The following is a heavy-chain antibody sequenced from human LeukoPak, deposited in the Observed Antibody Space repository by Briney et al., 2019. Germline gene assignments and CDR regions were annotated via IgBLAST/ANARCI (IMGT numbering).Heavy chain of an antibody. CDR1: GFIFSGYW. J-gene: IGHJ4*02. D-gene: IGHD3-22*01. CDR2: VKQDGSET. V-gene: IGHV3-7*03. CDR3: ARDKGDYHTRGSLFVF. Sequence: GGSLRLSYAASGFIFSGYWMSWVRQVPRKGLEWVANVKQDGSETYYVDSVKGRFTISRDNAKNSLYLQMNSLRGEDTAVYYCARDKGDYHTRGSLFVFGSQGTLVTVSS.